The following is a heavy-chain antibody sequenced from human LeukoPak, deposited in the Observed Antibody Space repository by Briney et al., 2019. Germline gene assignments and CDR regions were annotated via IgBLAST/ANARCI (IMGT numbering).Heavy chain of an antibody. CDR2: ISSSGSTI. D-gene: IGHD3-22*01. CDR1: GFTLSDYY. Sequence: GGSLTLSCAASGFTLSDYYMSWIRQAPAKGLEWVSYISSSGSTIYYADSVKGRFTTSRDNAKNSLYLQMNSLRAEDTAVYYCARVTLDSSGTIDYWGQGTLVTVSS. CDR3: ARVTLDSSGTIDY. J-gene: IGHJ4*02. V-gene: IGHV3-11*04.